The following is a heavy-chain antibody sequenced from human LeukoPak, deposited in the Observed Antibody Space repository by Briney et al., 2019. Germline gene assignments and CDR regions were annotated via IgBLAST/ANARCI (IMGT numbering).Heavy chain of an antibody. CDR1: GGSISSYY. CDR3: PREAPGIAAAGNWFDP. V-gene: IGHV4-59*01. D-gene: IGHD6-13*01. CDR2: IYYSGST. J-gene: IGHJ5*02. Sequence: SETLSLTCTVSGGSISSYYWSWIRQPPGKGLEWIGYIYYSGSTNYNPSLKSRVTISVDTSKNQFSLKLSSVTAADTAVYYCPREAPGIAAAGNWFDPWGQGTLVTVSS.